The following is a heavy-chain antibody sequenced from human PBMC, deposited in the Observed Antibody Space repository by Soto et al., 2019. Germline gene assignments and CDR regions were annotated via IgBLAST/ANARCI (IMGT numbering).Heavy chain of an antibody. V-gene: IGHV3-7*04. CDR3: ARESAYSGYDFDY. J-gene: IGHJ4*02. CDR2: IRQDGSVR. D-gene: IGHD5-12*01. CDR1: GFSFSNYW. Sequence: GSLRLSCAASGFSFSNYWMSWVRQAPGKGLEWVANIRQDGSVRYYVDSVKGRFTISRDNTKNSLYLQMNSLRVDDTAVYYCARESAYSGYDFDYWGQGTLVTVS.